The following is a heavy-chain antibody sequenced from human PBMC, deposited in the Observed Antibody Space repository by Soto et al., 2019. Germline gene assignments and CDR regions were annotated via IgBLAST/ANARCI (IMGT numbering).Heavy chain of an antibody. Sequence: PGGSLRLSCAASGFTFSSYGMHWVRQAPGKGLEWVAVISYDGSNKYYADSVKGRFTISRDNSKNTLYLQMNSLRAEDTAVYYCEKDWSSNPPDYWGQGTLVTVSS. CDR2: ISYDGSNK. V-gene: IGHV3-30*18. D-gene: IGHD6-13*01. J-gene: IGHJ4*02. CDR1: GFTFSSYG. CDR3: EKDWSSNPPDY.